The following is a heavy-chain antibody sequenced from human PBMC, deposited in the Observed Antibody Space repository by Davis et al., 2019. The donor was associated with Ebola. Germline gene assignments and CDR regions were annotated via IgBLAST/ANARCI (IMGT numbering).Heavy chain of an antibody. CDR2: TRSKANSYAT. V-gene: IGHV3-73*01. CDR1: GFTFSGSA. CDR3: SIAAAGHGGDY. D-gene: IGHD6-13*01. Sequence: PGGSLRLSCAASGFTFSGSAMHWVRQASGKGLEWVGRTRSKANSYATAYAASVKGRFTISRDDSKNTAYLQMNSLKTEDTAVYYCSIAAAGHGGDYWGQGTLVTVSS. J-gene: IGHJ4*02.